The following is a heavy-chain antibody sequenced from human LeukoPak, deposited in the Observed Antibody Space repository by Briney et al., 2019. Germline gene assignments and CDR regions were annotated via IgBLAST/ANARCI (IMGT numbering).Heavy chain of an antibody. D-gene: IGHD4-17*01. CDR1: GFTVSSNY. V-gene: IGHV3-53*01. CDR2: IYSGGST. J-gene: IGHJ4*02. CDR3: ARSTVTASLYFDY. Sequence: GGSLRLSCAASGFTVSSNYMSWVRQAPGKGLEWVSVIYSGGSTYYADSVKGRFTISRDNSKNTLYLQMNSLRAEDTAVYYCARSTVTASLYFDYWGQGTLVTVSS.